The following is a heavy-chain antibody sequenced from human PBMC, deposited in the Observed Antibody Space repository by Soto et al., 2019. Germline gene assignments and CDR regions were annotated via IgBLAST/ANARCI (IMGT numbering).Heavy chain of an antibody. J-gene: IGHJ4*02. V-gene: IGHV4-39*01. D-gene: IGHD3-10*01. CDR3: ARSLLTMVPEAD. CDR2: IYYSGST. Sequence: QLQLQESGPGLVKPSETLSLTCTVSGGSISSSSYYWGWIRQPPGKGLEWIGSIYYSGSTYYNPSLKSRVTISVDTSKNQFSRKLSSVTAADTAVYYCARSLLTMVPEADWGQGTLVTVSS. CDR1: GGSISSSSYY.